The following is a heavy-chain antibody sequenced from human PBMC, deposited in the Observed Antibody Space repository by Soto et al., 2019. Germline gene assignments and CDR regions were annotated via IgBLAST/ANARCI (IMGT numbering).Heavy chain of an antibody. Sequence: ASVKVSCKPSGYTFTGYYIHGVRQAPGQGLEWMGWINPNSGSTDYAQKFQGRVTMTRDTSISTVYMELNRLRYDDMSVYYCARDQGVTSELFNYWGHGSLVTVSS. J-gene: IGHJ4*01. CDR3: ARDQGVTSELFNY. CDR2: INPNSGST. D-gene: IGHD3-10*01. CDR1: GYTFTGYY. V-gene: IGHV1-2*02.